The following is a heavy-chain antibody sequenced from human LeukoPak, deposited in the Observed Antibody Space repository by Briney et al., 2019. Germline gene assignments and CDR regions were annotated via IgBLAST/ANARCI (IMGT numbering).Heavy chain of an antibody. CDR3: ARDQGSMIVVQTTNWYFDL. V-gene: IGHV3-7*01. CDR1: GFTFSNYW. CDR2: INQDGSEI. J-gene: IGHJ2*01. D-gene: IGHD3-22*01. Sequence: GGSLRLSCAASGFTFSNYWMSWVRQAPGKGLEWLANINQDGSEIYYVDSVKGRFTISRDNGKNSLYLQINSLRADDTALYYCARDQGSMIVVQTTNWYFDLWGRGTLVTVSS.